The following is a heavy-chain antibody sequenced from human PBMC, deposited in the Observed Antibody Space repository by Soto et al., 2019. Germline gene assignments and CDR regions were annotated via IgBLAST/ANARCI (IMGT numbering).Heavy chain of an antibody. V-gene: IGHV4-59*08. D-gene: IGHD3-10*01. CDR3: ARGGSNYYGSGSYYYLGYYYYYMDV. CDR1: GGSISSYY. J-gene: IGHJ6*03. CDR2: IYYSGST. Sequence: SETLSLTCTVSGGSISSYYWSWIRQPPGKGLEWIGYIYYSGSTNYNPSLKSRVTISVDTSKNQFSLKLSSVTAADTAVYYCARGGSNYYGSGSYYYLGYYYYYMDVWGKGTAVTVSS.